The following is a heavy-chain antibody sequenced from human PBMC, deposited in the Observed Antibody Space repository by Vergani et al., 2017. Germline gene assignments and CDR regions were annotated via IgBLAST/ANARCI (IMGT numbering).Heavy chain of an antibody. CDR1: GGTFSSYA. CDR2: IIPNSGGT. Sequence: QVQLVQSGAEVKKPGSSVKVSCKASGGTFSSYAISWVRQAPGQGLEWMGGIIPNSGGTNYAQKFQGRVTMTRDTSISTAYMELSRLRSEDTAVYYCAGEEYDFWSGYDYSMDVWGQGTTVTVSS. D-gene: IGHD3-3*01. J-gene: IGHJ6*02. CDR3: AGEEYDFWSGYDYSMDV. V-gene: IGHV1-2*02.